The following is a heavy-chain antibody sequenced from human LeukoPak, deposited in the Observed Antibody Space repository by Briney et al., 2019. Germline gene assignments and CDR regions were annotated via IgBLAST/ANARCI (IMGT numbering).Heavy chain of an antibody. Sequence: SETLSLTCTVSGGSISSYYWSWIRQPPGKGLEWIGYIYYSGSTNYNPSLKSRVTIPVDTSKNQFSLKLSSVTAADTAVYYCARKLGLRRYFDYWGQGTLVTVSS. V-gene: IGHV4-59*01. J-gene: IGHJ4*02. CDR1: GGSISSYY. CDR2: IYYSGST. D-gene: IGHD4-17*01. CDR3: ARKLGLRRYFDY.